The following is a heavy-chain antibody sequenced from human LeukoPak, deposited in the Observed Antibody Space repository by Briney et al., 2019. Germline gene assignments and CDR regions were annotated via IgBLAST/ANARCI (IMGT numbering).Heavy chain of an antibody. CDR1: GGSISNYY. CDR3: ARLNGLDAFDI. J-gene: IGHJ3*02. CDR2: IFYSGST. Sequence: SETLSLTCTVSGGSISNYYWTWIRQPPGKGLEWIGYIFYSGSTNYSPSLKSRVTISVDTSKNQFSLKLSSVTAADTAVYYCARLNGLDAFDIWGQGTMVTVSS. V-gene: IGHV4-59*08. D-gene: IGHD2-8*01.